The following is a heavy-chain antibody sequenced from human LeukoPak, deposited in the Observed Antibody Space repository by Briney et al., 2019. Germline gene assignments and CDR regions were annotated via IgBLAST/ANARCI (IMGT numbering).Heavy chain of an antibody. J-gene: IGHJ3*02. Sequence: GSSVKVSCKASGGTFISYAISWVRQAPRQGLEWMGGIIPIFGTANYAQKFQGRVTITADKSTSTAYMELSSLKSEDTAVYYCARDLGGSYPDAFDIWGQGTMVTVSS. D-gene: IGHD1-26*01. CDR3: ARDLGGSYPDAFDI. CDR1: GGTFISYA. V-gene: IGHV1-69*06. CDR2: IIPIFGTA.